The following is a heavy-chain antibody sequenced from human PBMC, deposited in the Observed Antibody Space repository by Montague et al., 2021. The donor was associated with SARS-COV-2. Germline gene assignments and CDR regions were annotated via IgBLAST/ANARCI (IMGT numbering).Heavy chain of an antibody. Sequence: SETLSLTCAVYGESFSEYIWNWIRQPPGKGLEWIGEINHRGLTKYHPSLNSRVTLSVDTSRNQFSLKLNSVAAADTAMYYCVRSVGRRGTLYSSGWSKYPFDFWGQGTLVTVSS. D-gene: IGHD6-19*01. CDR2: INHRGLT. J-gene: IGHJ4*02. CDR1: GESFSEYI. V-gene: IGHV4-34*01. CDR3: VRSVGRRGTLYSSGWSKYPFDF.